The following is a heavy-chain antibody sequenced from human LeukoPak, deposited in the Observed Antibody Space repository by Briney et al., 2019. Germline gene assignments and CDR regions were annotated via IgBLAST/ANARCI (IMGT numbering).Heavy chain of an antibody. V-gene: IGHV2-5*01. Sequence: SGPTLVKPTQTLTLTCTFSGFSLSTSGVGVGWIRQPPGKALEWIALIYWNDDNRYSRSLKSRLTITKDTSKNQVVLTMTNMDPVDTATYYCAHPLEEQWLVAFDYWGQGTLVTVSS. CDR2: IYWNDDN. CDR3: AHPLEEQWLVAFDY. J-gene: IGHJ4*02. CDR1: GFSLSTSGVG. D-gene: IGHD6-19*01.